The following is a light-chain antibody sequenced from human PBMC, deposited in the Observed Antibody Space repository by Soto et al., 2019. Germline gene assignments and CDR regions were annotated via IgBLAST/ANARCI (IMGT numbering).Light chain of an antibody. J-gene: IGLJ2*01. CDR2: EDN. V-gene: IGLV6-57*04. CDR3: QSYDSSNYVV. Sequence: NFMLTQPHSVSESPGKTVTISCTRSSGSIASNYVQWYQQRPGSAPTTVIYEDNQRPSGVPDRFSGSIGSSSNSASLTISGLKTEDEADYYCQSYDSSNYVVFGGGTQLTVL. CDR1: SGSIASNY.